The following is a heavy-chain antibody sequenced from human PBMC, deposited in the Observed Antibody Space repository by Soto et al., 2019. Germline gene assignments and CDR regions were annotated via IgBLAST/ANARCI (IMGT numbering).Heavy chain of an antibody. D-gene: IGHD2-8*01. CDR2: ISSSRSYT. Sequence: PWGSLGVCCVSSGFTFSGYYMNWIRQDPGKGLEWVSYISSSRSYTNYADSVKGRFTISRDNAKNSLYLQMNSLRAEDTAVYYCAGIPMVYAMGSWLDPWGQGTMVTVSS. CDR3: AGIPMVYAMGSWLDP. V-gene: IGHV3-11*06. CDR1: GFTFSGYY. J-gene: IGHJ5*02.